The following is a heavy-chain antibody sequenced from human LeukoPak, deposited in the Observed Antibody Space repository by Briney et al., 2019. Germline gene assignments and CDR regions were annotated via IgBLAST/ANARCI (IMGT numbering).Heavy chain of an antibody. CDR1: GFTFNSYE. D-gene: IGHD2-2*01. J-gene: IGHJ4*02. V-gene: IGHV3-48*03. Sequence: GGSLRLSCAASGFTFNSYEMNWARQAPGKGLEWVSYISSSGSTMYYADSVRGRLTISRENAKNLLYLEVNSLRAEDTAVHYCARRYCSSTSCTLDYWGQGTLVIVSS. CDR2: ISSSGSTM. CDR3: ARRYCSSTSCTLDY.